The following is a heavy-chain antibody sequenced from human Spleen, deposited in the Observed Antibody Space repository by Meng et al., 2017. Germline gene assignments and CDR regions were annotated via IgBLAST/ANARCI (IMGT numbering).Heavy chain of an antibody. CDR1: GFIFSNAW. Sequence: GESLKIPCVASGFIFSNAWMTWVRQAPGKGLEWIGHMKSNVDGGTVDYAAPVKGRFFISRDDSENTFYLHMNSVKNEDTADYYCSGHVDYWGHGTLVTVSS. J-gene: IGHJ4*01. CDR2: MKSNVDGGTV. CDR3: SGHVDY. V-gene: IGHV3-15*01.